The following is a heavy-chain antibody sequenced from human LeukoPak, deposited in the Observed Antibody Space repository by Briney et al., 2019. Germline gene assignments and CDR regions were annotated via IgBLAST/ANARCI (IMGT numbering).Heavy chain of an antibody. D-gene: IGHD6-6*01. CDR2: ISDSGGNT. V-gene: IGHV3-23*01. CDR1: GFTFNSYA. Sequence: GGSLRLSCAASGFTFNSYAMSWVRQVPWERLQWVSGISDSGGNTYYADSVRGRFTISRDNSKNTPYLQMNSLRAEDTAVYYCARHRSSWLIDYWGQGTLVTVSS. CDR3: ARHRSSWLIDY. J-gene: IGHJ4*02.